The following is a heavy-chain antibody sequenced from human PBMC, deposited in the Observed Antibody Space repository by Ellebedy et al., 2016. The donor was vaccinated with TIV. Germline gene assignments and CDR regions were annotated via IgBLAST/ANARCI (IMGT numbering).Heavy chain of an antibody. J-gene: IGHJ5*02. Sequence: SETLSLTCAVYGGSFSGNYWDWIRQSPGKGLEWIGEINHSGSTNSTPSLKSRVSITVDTSKNQFSLRLSSVTAADTAVYYCARSKYSGSGFNWFDPWGQGTPVTVSS. D-gene: IGHD1-26*01. CDR2: INHSGST. V-gene: IGHV4-34*01. CDR3: ARSKYSGSGFNWFDP. CDR1: GGSFSGNY.